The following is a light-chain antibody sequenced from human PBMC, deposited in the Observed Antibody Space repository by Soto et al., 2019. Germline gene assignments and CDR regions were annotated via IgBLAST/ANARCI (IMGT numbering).Light chain of an antibody. CDR2: AAS. J-gene: IGKJ4*01. CDR3: LHCYRSPLT. CDR1: QSISTY. V-gene: IGKV1-39*01. Sequence: DIQMTQSPSSLSASVGDRVTITCRASQSISTYLHWYQQKPGKAPNLLIYAASTLQRGVQSRFSGSGSGTYFPLTIRSLQPADFATYCLLHCYRSPLTFGGRTKVDI.